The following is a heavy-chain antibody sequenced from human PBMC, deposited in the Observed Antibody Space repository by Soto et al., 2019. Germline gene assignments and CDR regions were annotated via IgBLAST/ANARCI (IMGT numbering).Heavy chain of an antibody. D-gene: IGHD3-10*01. CDR3: ARHERKGYYGSGSYAYFDY. CDR1: GGSISSSSYC. Sequence: SETLSLTCTVSGGSISSSSYCWGWIRQPPGKGLGWIGSIYYSGSTYYNPSLKSRVTISVDTSKNQFSLKLSSVTAADTAVYYCARHERKGYYGSGSYAYFDYWGQGTLVTVSS. CDR2: IYYSGST. J-gene: IGHJ4*02. V-gene: IGHV4-39*01.